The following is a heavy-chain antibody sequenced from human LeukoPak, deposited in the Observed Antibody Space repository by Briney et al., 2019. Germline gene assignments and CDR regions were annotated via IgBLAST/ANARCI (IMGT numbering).Heavy chain of an antibody. CDR1: VFTFSGYG. CDR3: AKTQGYLDY. Sequence: GGSLRLSCAASVFTFSGYGMHWVRQAPGKGLEWVAVISYDGSTKYYADSVKGRFSISRDNSKNTLYLQLNSLRAEDTALYYCAKTQGYLDYWGQGTLVTVSS. CDR2: ISYDGSTK. V-gene: IGHV3-30*18. J-gene: IGHJ4*02.